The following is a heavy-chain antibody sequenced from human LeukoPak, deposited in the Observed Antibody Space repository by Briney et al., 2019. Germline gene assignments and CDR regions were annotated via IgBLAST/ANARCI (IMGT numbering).Heavy chain of an antibody. CDR1: GFTFSSYA. CDR3: ARDSHYDILTGYSGWFDP. D-gene: IGHD3-9*01. V-gene: IGHV3-30*04. CDR2: ISYDGSNK. J-gene: IGHJ5*02. Sequence: GGSLRLSCAASGFTFSSYAMHWVRQAPGKGLEWVAVISYDGSNKYYADSVRGRFTISRDNSKNTLYLQMNSLRAEDTAVYYCARDSHYDILTGYSGWFDPWGQGTLVTVSS.